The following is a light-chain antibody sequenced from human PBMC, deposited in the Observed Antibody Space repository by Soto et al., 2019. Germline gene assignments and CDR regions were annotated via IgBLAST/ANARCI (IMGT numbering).Light chain of an antibody. CDR2: GAS. CDR3: QRYDRFRT. J-gene: IGKJ1*01. V-gene: IGKV3-20*01. Sequence: EIVVTHSPGTLSVSPCERATLSCRASQSVRSNFLCWYQKKPGQAPRLLIYGASNRAAGIPDMFGGSGCGTDFTLTSTRLAPEDVAMYYWQRYDRFRTFGQGTKVDIK. CDR1: QSVRSNF.